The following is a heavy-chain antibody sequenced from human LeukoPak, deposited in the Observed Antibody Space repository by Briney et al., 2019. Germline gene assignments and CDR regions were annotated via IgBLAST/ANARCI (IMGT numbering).Heavy chain of an antibody. CDR2: INHSGST. CDR1: GGSFSGYY. V-gene: IGHV4-34*01. CDR3: ARGRYCSSTSCYLFSGFKEGYNWFDP. J-gene: IGHJ5*02. Sequence: PSETLSLTCAVYGGSFSGYYWSWIRQPPGKGLEWIGEINHSGSTNYNPSLKSRVTISVDTSKNQFSLKLSSVTAADTAVYYCARGRYCSSTSCYLFSGFKEGYNWFDPWGQGTLVTVSS. D-gene: IGHD2-2*01.